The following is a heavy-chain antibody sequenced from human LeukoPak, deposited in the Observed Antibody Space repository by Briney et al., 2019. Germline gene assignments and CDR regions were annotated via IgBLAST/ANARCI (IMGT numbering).Heavy chain of an antibody. J-gene: IGHJ5*02. CDR1: GGSFSGYY. CDR3: ARVAARPRNWFDP. D-gene: IGHD6-6*01. V-gene: IGHV4-34*01. Sequence: KPSETLSLTCVVYGGSFSGYYWSWIRQPPGKGLEWIGEINHSGSTNYNPSLRSRVTISVDTSKNQFSLKLSSVTAADTAVYYCARVAARPRNWFDPWGQGTLVTVSS. CDR2: INHSGST.